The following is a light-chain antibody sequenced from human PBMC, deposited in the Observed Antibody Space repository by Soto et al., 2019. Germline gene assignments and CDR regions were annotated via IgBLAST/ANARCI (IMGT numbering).Light chain of an antibody. V-gene: IGLV1-40*01. Sequence: QSVLTQPPSGSGAPGQRVTISCTGSSSNIGAGYDVHWYQQLPGTAPKLLIYGNSNRPSGVPDRFSGSKSGTSASLAITGLQAEDEADYYCQSYDSSLSGLYVFGTGTKVNVL. J-gene: IGLJ1*01. CDR3: QSYDSSLSGLYV. CDR2: GNS. CDR1: SSNIGAGYD.